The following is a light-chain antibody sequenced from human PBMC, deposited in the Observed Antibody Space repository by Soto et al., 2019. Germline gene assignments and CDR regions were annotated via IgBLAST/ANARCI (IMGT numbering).Light chain of an antibody. CDR3: QQRSNWLQT. CDR1: QSVSSY. J-gene: IGKJ1*01. CDR2: DAS. Sequence: EIVLTQSPATLSLSPGGRATRSCRASQSVSSYLAWYQQKPGQAPRLLIYDASNRATGIPARFSGSGSGTDFTLTISSLEHEDFAVYYCQQRSNWLQTFGQGTKVDIK. V-gene: IGKV3-11*01.